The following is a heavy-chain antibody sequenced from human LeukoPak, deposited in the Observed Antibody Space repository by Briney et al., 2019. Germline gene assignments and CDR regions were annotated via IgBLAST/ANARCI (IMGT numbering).Heavy chain of an antibody. CDR1: GXTFSSYA. V-gene: IGHV3-23*01. CDR2: VSSSGGRT. D-gene: IGHD2-15*01. Sequence: PGGSLRLSCAASGXTFSSYAMSWVRQAPGKGLEWVSAVSSSGGRTYDKDSVKGRFTISRDNSKDMLYLQMNSLRAEDTAVYYCARQVGYCSDGNCFFDYWGQGALVTVSS. CDR3: ARQVGYCSDGNCFFDY. J-gene: IGHJ4*02.